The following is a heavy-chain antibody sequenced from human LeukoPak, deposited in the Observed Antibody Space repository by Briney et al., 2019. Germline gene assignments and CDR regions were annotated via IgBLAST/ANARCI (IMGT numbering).Heavy chain of an antibody. D-gene: IGHD5-12*01. CDR2: ISAYNGNT. V-gene: IGHV1-18*01. CDR1: VYTFTSYG. CDR3: ARVFGYEPDFDY. Sequence: ASVKVSCKASVYTFTSYGISWVRQAPGRGLEGVGWISAYNGNTNYAHKLQGRVTLITDKSTSSADMELRSLRSDDTAVYYCARVFGYEPDFDYWVQGTLITVSS. J-gene: IGHJ4*02.